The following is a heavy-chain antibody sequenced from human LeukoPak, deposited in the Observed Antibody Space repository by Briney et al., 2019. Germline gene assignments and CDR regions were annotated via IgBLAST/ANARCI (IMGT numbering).Heavy chain of an antibody. Sequence: SVKVSCKASGGAFSSYAISWVRQAPGQGLGWMGGIIPIFGTANYAQKFQGRVTITTDESTSTAYMELSSLRSEDTAVYYCAGPGLNSGSYVFDYWGQGTLVTVSS. CDR2: IIPIFGTA. CDR3: AGPGLNSGSYVFDY. V-gene: IGHV1-69*05. D-gene: IGHD1-26*01. J-gene: IGHJ4*02. CDR1: GGAFSSYA.